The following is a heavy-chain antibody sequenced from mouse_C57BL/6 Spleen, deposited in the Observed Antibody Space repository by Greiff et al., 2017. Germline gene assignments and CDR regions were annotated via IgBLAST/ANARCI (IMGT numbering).Heavy chain of an antibody. CDR1: GYTFTDCE. V-gene: IGHV1-15*01. CDR3: TRGGGLYYFDY. J-gene: IGHJ2*01. CDR2: IDPETGGT. Sequence: QVQLQQSGAELVRPGASVTLSCKASGYTFTDCEMHWVKQTPVHGLEWIGAIDPETGGTAYNQKFKGKAILTADKSSSTAYMELRSLTSEDSAVYYCTRGGGLYYFDYWGQGTTLTVSS.